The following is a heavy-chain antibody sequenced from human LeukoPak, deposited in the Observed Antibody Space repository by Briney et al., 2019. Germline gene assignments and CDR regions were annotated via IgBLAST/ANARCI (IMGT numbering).Heavy chain of an antibody. D-gene: IGHD6-19*01. CDR1: GYTFTSYG. Sequence: GASVKVSCKASGYTFTSYGISWVRQAPGQGLEWMGWISAYNGNTNYAQKLQGRVTMTTDTSTSTAYMELRSLRPDDTAVYYCARVRLASYSSGWVVGDYWGQGTLVTVSS. V-gene: IGHV1-18*01. J-gene: IGHJ4*02. CDR2: ISAYNGNT. CDR3: ARVRLASYSSGWVVGDY.